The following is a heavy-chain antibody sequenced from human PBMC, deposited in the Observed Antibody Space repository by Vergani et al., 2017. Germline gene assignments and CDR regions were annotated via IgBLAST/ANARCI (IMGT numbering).Heavy chain of an antibody. CDR3: ARDVAYDELGEFAFDI. CDR1: GFTFSSYA. D-gene: IGHD7-27*01. V-gene: IGHV3-30-3*01. Sequence: QVQLVESGGGVVQPGRSLRLSCAASGFTFSSYAMHWVRQAPGKGLEWVAVISYDGSNKYYADSVKGRFTISRDNSKNTLYLQMNSLRAEDMAVYYCARDVAYDELGEFAFDIWGQGTMVTVSS. CDR2: ISYDGSNK. J-gene: IGHJ3*02.